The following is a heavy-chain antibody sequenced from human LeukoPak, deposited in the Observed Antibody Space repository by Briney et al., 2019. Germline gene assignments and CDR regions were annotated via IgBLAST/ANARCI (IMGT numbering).Heavy chain of an antibody. J-gene: IGHJ4*02. CDR3: TRDTPGIAASVSGG. CDR2: IYSGGNT. V-gene: IGHV3-53*01. Sequence: GGSLRLSCTASGFSVSHNYMNWVRQAPGKGLEWVARIYSGGNTHYADSVKGRFTISRDNSKNTLYLQMSSLRIEGTAGYYCTRDTPGIAASVSGGWGQGTLVTVSS. CDR1: GFSVSHNY. D-gene: IGHD6-13*01.